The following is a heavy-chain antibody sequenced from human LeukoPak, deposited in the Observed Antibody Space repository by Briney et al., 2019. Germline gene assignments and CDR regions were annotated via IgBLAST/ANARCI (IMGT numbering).Heavy chain of an antibody. CDR2: IDTSGSA. V-gene: IGHV4-61*02. D-gene: IGHD2-8*01. CDR3: ARDRGRMVYAVWFDP. Sequence: SLTLSLTCTVSGGSISSDNYYWSWIRQPAEKGLEWIGRIDTSGSATYNPSLKSRVTISIDTSKNQFSLKLGSVTAADTAVYYCARDRGRMVYAVWFDPWGQGTLVTVSS. J-gene: IGHJ5*02. CDR1: GGSISSDNYY.